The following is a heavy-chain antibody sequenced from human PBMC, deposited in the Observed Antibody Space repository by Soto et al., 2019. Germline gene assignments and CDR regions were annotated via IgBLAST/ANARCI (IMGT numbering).Heavy chain of an antibody. V-gene: IGHV4-30-4*01. CDR3: ARGTRDYFDTTGPGYGMDV. CDR1: GDSISDVDYY. D-gene: IGHD3-22*01. J-gene: IGHJ6*02. CDR2: FYDSGNS. Sequence: QVQLQESGPGLVKPSQTLSLTCTVSGDSISDVDYYWSWVRQTPREGLEWIGAFYDSGNSYYSPSLKSRMTISVGSSKNQFSLTLTSVTAADSAVYYCARGTRDYFDTTGPGYGMDVWGQGTTVTVSS.